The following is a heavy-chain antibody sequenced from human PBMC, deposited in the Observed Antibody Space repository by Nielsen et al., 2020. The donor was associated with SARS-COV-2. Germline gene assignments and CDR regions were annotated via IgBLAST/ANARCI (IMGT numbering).Heavy chain of an antibody. D-gene: IGHD3-10*01. J-gene: IGHJ6*02. V-gene: IGHV3-21*01. Sequence: WLRQPPGKGLEWVSSISSSSSYIYYADSVKGRFTISRDNAKNSLYLQMNSLRAEDTAVYYCARDRITMVRGVRHYGMDVWGQGTTVTVSS. CDR3: ARDRITMVRGVRHYGMDV. CDR2: ISSSSSYI.